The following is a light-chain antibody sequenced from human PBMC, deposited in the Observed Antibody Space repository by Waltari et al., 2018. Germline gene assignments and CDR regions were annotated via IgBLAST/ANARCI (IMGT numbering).Light chain of an antibody. CDR2: EAS. Sequence: IVMTQSPVTLSVSPGAGATLSCRASQSINSNVAWFQQKPGQSPRLLIYEASTRATGVPARFSGIGSGTDFTLTISSLQSEDSATYYCQQYNNGPPETFGQGTKVEIK. V-gene: IGKV3-15*01. CDR3: QQYNNGPPET. J-gene: IGKJ1*01. CDR1: QSINSN.